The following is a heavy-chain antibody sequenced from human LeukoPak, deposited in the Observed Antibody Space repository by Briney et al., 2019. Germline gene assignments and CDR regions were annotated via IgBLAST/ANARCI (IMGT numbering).Heavy chain of an antibody. V-gene: IGHV3-21*01. CDR1: GFTFSSYS. Sequence: GGSLRLSCAASGFTFSSYSMNWVRQAPGKGLEWVSSISSSSSYIYYADSVKGRFTISRDNAKNSLYLQMNSLRAEDTAVYYCARAGYSSGYDILTGYYGGLNFDYWGQGTLVTVSS. D-gene: IGHD3-9*01. J-gene: IGHJ4*02. CDR2: ISSSSSYI. CDR3: ARAGYSSGYDILTGYYGGLNFDY.